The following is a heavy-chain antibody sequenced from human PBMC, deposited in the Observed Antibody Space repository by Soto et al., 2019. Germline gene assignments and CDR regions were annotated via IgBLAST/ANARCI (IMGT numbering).Heavy chain of an antibody. Sequence: GESLKISCAAAGFSVSTSHISWVRQAPGKGLEWVSVIYSGGATHYAVSVKGRLIISRDKSKNTVDLQMNSLRAEDTAVYYCARPLWRDDYNWGYFDLWGRGTLVTISS. J-gene: IGHJ2*01. D-gene: IGHD4-4*01. CDR2: IYSGGAT. CDR1: GFSVSTSH. CDR3: ARPLWRDDYNWGYFDL. V-gene: IGHV3-53*01.